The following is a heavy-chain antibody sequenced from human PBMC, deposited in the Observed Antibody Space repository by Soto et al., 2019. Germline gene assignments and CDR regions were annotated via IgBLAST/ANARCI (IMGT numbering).Heavy chain of an antibody. V-gene: IGHV1-18*04. CDR2: ISAYNGNT. CDR1: GYTFTSYG. J-gene: IGHJ5*02. D-gene: IGHD6-13*01. CDR3: AREDSSSWYGNWFDP. Sequence: ASVKVSCKASGYTFTSYGISWVRQAPGQGLEWLGWISAYNGNTNHAQKLQGRVTMTTDTSTSTAYMELRSLRSDDTAVYYCAREDSSSWYGNWFDPWGQGTLVTVSS.